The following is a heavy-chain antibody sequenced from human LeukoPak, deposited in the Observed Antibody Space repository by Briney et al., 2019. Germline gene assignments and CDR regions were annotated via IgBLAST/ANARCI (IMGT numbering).Heavy chain of an antibody. J-gene: IGHJ4*02. V-gene: IGHV3-73*01. D-gene: IGHD3-16*01. CDR2: IKSKLFNSET. Sequence: GGSLRLSCAASGFTFYDPAIHWVRQAPGKGLERLGRIKSKLFNSETAYVESVKGRFTIYKDDSKNMAFLAMNNLKTDDTALYYCFRYEETSGRFGDSWGQGALVTVSS. CDR3: FRYEETSGRFGDS. CDR1: GFTFYDPA.